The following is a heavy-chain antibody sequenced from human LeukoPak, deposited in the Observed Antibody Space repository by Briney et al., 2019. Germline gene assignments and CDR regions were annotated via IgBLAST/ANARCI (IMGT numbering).Heavy chain of an antibody. D-gene: IGHD3-16*02. Sequence: SETLSLTCTVSGGSFSIYYWSWIRQPAGKGLEWIGRIYTSGSTNYNPSLKSRVTMSVDTSKNQFSLKLSSVTAADTAVYYCARGSPGIVADFDYWGQGTLVTVSS. CDR2: IYTSGST. CDR1: GGSFSIYY. CDR3: ARGSPGIVADFDY. J-gene: IGHJ4*02. V-gene: IGHV4-4*07.